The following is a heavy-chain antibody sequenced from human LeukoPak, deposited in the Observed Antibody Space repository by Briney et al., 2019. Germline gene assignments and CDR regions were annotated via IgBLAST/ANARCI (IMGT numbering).Heavy chain of an antibody. CDR1: GGSFSGYY. CDR3: ARGMVLGAFDI. V-gene: IGHV4-34*01. J-gene: IGHJ3*02. CDR2: INHSGST. D-gene: IGHD3-10*01. Sequence: SETLSLTCAVYGGSFSGYYWSWIRQPPGKGLEWIGEINHSGSTNYNPSLKSRVTMSVDTSKNQFSLKLSSVTAADTAVYYCARGMVLGAFDIWGQGTMVTVSS.